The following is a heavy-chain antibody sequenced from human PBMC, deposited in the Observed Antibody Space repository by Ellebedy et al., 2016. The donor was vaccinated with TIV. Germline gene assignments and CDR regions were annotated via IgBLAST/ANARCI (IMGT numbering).Heavy chain of an antibody. J-gene: IGHJ4*02. V-gene: IGHV4-59*01. CDR2: FYYSGT. Sequence: MPSETLSLTCTVSGGSMKNYYWLWIRQPPGKGLEFIGQFFYYSGTNYNPSLNSRVTMSVDTSKDQFSLQVNSVTAADTAVYYCARAVPDRPPDYWGQGTLVTVSS. CDR1: GGSMKNYY. D-gene: IGHD6-6*01. CDR3: ARAVPDRPPDY.